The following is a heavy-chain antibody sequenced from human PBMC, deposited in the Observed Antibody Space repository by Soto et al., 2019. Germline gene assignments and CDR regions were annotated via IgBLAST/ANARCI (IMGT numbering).Heavy chain of an antibody. CDR2: ISAYNGNT. CDR3: ARVVGYDSSGHFDY. D-gene: IGHD3-22*01. CDR1: DYTFTSSG. Sequence: QVQLVQSGAEVKKPGASVKVSCKAPDYTFTSSGISWLRQAHDQGFGRMGWISAYNGNTNYAQKLQARFTMTTDTSTSTAYMELRSLRSDDTAVYYCARVVGYDSSGHFDYWGQGTLVTVSS. J-gene: IGHJ4*02. V-gene: IGHV1-18*04.